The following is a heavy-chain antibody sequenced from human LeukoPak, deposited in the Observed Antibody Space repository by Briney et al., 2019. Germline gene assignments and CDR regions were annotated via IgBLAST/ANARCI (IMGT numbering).Heavy chain of an antibody. Sequence: SETLSLTCTVSGDSISSSSYYWGWIRQPPGKGLEWIGNINYSGSTYYNPSLKSRVTISVDTSKNQFSLKLSSVTAADTAVYYCARLGLSMVRGVRYYYGMDVWGQGTTVTVSS. CDR2: INYSGST. D-gene: IGHD3-10*01. J-gene: IGHJ6*02. V-gene: IGHV4-39*01. CDR1: GDSISSSSYY. CDR3: ARLGLSMVRGVRYYYGMDV.